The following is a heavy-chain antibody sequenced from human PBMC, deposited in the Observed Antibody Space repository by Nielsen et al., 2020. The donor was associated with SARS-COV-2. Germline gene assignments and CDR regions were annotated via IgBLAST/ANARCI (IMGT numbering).Heavy chain of an antibody. D-gene: IGHD7-27*01. CDR2: IYTDDST. Sequence: GESLKISCGASGFTISSSFMSWVRQAAGKGLDWVSVIYTDDSTSHADSVKGRFTISRDNSKNTLYLQMNSLRAEDTAVYYCARDNWGRMDVWGQGTTVTVSS. J-gene: IGHJ6*02. V-gene: IGHV3-66*01. CDR3: ARDNWGRMDV. CDR1: GFTISSSF.